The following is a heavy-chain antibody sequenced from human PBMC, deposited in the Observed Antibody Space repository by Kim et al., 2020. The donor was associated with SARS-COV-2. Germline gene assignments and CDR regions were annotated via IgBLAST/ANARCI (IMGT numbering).Heavy chain of an antibody. J-gene: IGHJ4*02. D-gene: IGHD2-2*01. V-gene: IGHV3-21*01. CDR3: ARVGYCSSTSCYFLDY. Sequence: SVKGRFTISDNNAKNSLYLQMNSLRAEDTAVYYCARVGYCSSTSCYFLDYWGQGTLVTVSS.